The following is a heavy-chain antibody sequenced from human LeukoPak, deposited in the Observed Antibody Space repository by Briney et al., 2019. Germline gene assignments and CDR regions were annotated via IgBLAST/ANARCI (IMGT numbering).Heavy chain of an antibody. J-gene: IGHJ6*02. D-gene: IGHD3-3*01. V-gene: IGHV3-23*01. Sequence: PGGSLRLSCAASGFTFSSYAMSWVRQAPGKGLEWVSAISGSGGSTYYADSVKGRFTISRDNSKNTLYLQMNSLRAEDTAVYYCAKGFTYYDFWSGYGMDVWGQGTTATVSS. CDR1: GFTFSSYA. CDR2: ISGSGGST. CDR3: AKGFTYYDFWSGYGMDV.